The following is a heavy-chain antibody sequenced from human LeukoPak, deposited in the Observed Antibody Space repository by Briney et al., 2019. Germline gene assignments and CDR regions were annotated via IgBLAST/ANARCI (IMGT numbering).Heavy chain of an antibody. CDR3: VGYDPFDY. CDR2: INSDGSST. D-gene: IGHD5-12*01. V-gene: IGHV3-74*01. CDR1: GFTFSSYW. J-gene: IGHJ4*02. Sequence: PGGSLRLSCAASGFTFSSYWMHWVRQAPGKGLVWVSRINSDGSSTSYADSVKGRFTISRDNSKNTLYMQMNSLRVEDTAVYYCVGYDPFDYWGQGTLVTVSS.